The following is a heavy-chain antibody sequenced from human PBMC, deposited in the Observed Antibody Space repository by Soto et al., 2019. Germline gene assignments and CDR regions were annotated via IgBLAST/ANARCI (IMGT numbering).Heavy chain of an antibody. V-gene: IGHV3-33*01. CDR2: IWYDGSNK. CDR3: ARSGVAVADTSYYYYYYGMDV. Sequence: GGSLRLSCAASGFTFSSYGMHWVRQAPGKGLEWVAVIWYDGSNKYYADSVKGRFTISRDNSKNTLYLQMNSLRAEDTAVYYCARSGVAVADTSYYYYYYGMDVWGQGTTVTVSS. CDR1: GFTFSSYG. J-gene: IGHJ6*02. D-gene: IGHD6-19*01.